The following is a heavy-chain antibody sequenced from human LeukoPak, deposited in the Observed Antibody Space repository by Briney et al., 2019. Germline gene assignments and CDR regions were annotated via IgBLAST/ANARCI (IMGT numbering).Heavy chain of an antibody. CDR1: GGSSSGYY. V-gene: IGHV4-34*01. CDR3: ARATDIVLMVYTDYFDY. CDR2: INHSGCT. J-gene: IGHJ4*02. D-gene: IGHD2-8*01. Sequence: SETLSLTCAVYGGSSSGYYWSWIRQPPGKGLEWIGEINHSGCTNYNPSLKSRVTISVDTSKNQFSLKLSSVTAADTAAYYCARATDIVLMVYTDYFDYWGQGTLVTVSS.